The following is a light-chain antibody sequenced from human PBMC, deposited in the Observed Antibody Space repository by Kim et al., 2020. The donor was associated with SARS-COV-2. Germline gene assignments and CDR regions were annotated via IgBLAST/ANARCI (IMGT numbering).Light chain of an antibody. V-gene: IGLV1-44*01. CDR2: STN. CDR1: NSNIGRNT. Sequence: QSVLTQPPSASGAPGQRVTVSCSGSNSNIGRNTVNWYQHLPGTAPELLLYSTNERPSGVPGRFSGSKSGTSASLAINGLQSEDEGDYYCAGWDDSLNAYLFGTGTKVTVL. J-gene: IGLJ1*01. CDR3: AGWDDSLNAYL.